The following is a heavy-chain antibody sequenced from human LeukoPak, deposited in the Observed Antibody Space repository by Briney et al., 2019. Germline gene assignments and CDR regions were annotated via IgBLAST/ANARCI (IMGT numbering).Heavy chain of an antibody. CDR1: GFTFGDYA. J-gene: IGHJ6*02. D-gene: IGHD3-10*01. Sequence: GGSLRLSCTASGFTFGDYAMSWFRQAPGKGLEWVGCIRSKAYGGTTEYAASVKGRFTISRDDSKSIAYLQMNSLKTEDTAVYYCTRATMVRGVIRPGYYYYGMDVWGQGTTVTVSS. V-gene: IGHV3-49*03. CDR3: TRATMVRGVIRPGYYYYGMDV. CDR2: IRSKAYGGTT.